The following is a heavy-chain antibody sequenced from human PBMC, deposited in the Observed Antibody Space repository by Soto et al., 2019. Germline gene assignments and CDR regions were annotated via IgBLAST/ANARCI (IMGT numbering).Heavy chain of an antibody. CDR1: GFSLSSYW. Sequence: EVQLVESGGGLVQPGGSLRLSCAASGFSLSSYWMSWVRQAPGKGLEWVANMNQDGSESDYVGSVKGRFTFTRDNAKNSLYLKMNSLRAEDTAVDYCARLSTSAGRRDLACWGQGTLVTVSS. J-gene: IGHJ4*02. V-gene: IGHV3-7*01. CDR3: ARLSTSAGRRDLAC. CDR2: MNQDGSES.